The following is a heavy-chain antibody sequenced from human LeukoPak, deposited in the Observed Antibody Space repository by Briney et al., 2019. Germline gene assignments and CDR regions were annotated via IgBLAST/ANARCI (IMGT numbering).Heavy chain of an antibody. V-gene: IGHV4-39*07. D-gene: IGHD6-19*01. J-gene: IGHJ3*01. Sequence: PSETLSLTCTVSGGSISSSSYYWGWIRQPPGKGLEWIGSIYYSGSTYYNSSLKSRVTISLDTSRNQFSLKLNSVTAADTAVYYCARETEKQWHYWGHGTMVTVSS. CDR3: ARETEKQWHY. CDR2: IYYSGST. CDR1: GGSISSSSYY.